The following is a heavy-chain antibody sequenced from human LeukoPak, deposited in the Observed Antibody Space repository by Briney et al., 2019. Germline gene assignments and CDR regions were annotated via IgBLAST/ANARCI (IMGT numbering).Heavy chain of an antibody. Sequence: GGSLRLSCAASGFTFSFYWFHWIRQAPGKGLEWISYVSSTGGDKFYADPVKGRFTISRDNARNSLYMEMNDLIAEDTAFYYCARGENGSFDHWGQGTLVIVSS. CDR3: ARGENGSFDH. V-gene: IGHV3-11*01. CDR2: VSSTGGDK. J-gene: IGHJ4*02. D-gene: IGHD3-10*01. CDR1: GFTFSFYW.